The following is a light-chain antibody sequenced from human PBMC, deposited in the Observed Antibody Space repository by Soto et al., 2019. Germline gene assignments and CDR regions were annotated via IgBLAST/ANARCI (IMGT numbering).Light chain of an antibody. J-gene: IGKJ1*01. CDR1: QTITTSQ. V-gene: IGKV3-20*01. CDR3: QQYGSSPTWT. Sequence: EIVLTQSPGTLSLSPGERATLFCRASQTITTSQLAWYQQKPGQAPRVLIFGASNRATGIPDRFSGSGSGTDFTLTISRLEPEDFAVYYCQQYGSSPTWTFGQGTKVEIK. CDR2: GAS.